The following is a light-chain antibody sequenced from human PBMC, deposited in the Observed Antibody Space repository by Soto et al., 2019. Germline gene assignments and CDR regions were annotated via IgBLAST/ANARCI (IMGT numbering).Light chain of an antibody. CDR3: QSYDSSLSGSVV. J-gene: IGLJ2*01. Sequence: QSVLTQPPSVSGAPGQRVTISCTGSSSNIGAGYDVRWYQQLPGTAPKLLIYGNYNRPSGVPDRFSGSKSGTSASLAITGLQAEDEADYYCQSYDSSLSGSVVFGGGTKLTVL. CDR2: GNY. CDR1: SSNIGAGYD. V-gene: IGLV1-40*01.